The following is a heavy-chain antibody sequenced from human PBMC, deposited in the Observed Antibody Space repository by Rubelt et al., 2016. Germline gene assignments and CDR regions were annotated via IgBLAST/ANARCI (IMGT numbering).Heavy chain of an antibody. CDR2: IANNGGRT. CDR3: TREGASFNYDC. V-gene: IGHV3-64*07. Sequence: VQLVESGGGVVQPGGSLRLSCAASGFTFSTYNMHSVRQAPGMGLASVSAIANNGGRTYYADSVKGRFTSSRDNSQSTLYLKMGSLRRDDMSLDNCTREGASFNYDCWGKGTLITVS. D-gene: IGHD2-15*01. J-gene: IGHJ4*02. CDR1: GFTFSTYN.